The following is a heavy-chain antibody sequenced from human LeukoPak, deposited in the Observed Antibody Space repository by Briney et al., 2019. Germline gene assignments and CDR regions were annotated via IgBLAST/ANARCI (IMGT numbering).Heavy chain of an antibody. CDR1: GFTFDDYA. CDR3: ARDRAWNYFDY. CDR2: ISNDGSRK. Sequence: GRSLRLSCAASGFTFDDYAMHWVSQAPGKGLEWVAIISNDGSRKYYAHSVEGRFTISRDNSKNTLYLQMDSLRAEDTAVYYCARDRAWNYFDYWGQGTLVTVSS. V-gene: IGHV3-30*03. D-gene: IGHD3-3*01. J-gene: IGHJ4*02.